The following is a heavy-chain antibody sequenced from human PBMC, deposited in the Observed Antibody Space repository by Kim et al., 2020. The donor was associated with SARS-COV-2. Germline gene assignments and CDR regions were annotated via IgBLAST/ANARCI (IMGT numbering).Heavy chain of an antibody. Sequence: NYAQKLQGRVTMTTDTSTSTAYMELRSLRSDDTAVYYCATDSSGWYSFDYWGQGTLVTVSS. D-gene: IGHD6-19*01. J-gene: IGHJ4*02. V-gene: IGHV1-18*01. CDR3: ATDSSGWYSFDY.